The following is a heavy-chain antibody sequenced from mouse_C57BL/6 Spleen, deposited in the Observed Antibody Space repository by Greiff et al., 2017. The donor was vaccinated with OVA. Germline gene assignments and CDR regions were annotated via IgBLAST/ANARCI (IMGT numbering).Heavy chain of an antibody. D-gene: IGHD2-3*01. J-gene: IGHJ4*01. V-gene: IGHV1-82*01. CDR3: ASGDGYYGGAMDY. CDR2: LYPGDGDT. Sequence: QVKLEQSGPELVKPGASVKISCTASGYAFRSYWLNWVKQRPGKGLEWIGRLYPGDGDTNYKWKVKGQATITADKSSSTAYMQRSSLTSEDSAVYCCASGDGYYGGAMDYWGQGTSVTVSS. CDR1: GYAFRSYW.